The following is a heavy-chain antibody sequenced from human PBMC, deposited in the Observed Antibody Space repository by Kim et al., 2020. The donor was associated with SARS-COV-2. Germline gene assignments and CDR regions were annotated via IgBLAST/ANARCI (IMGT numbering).Heavy chain of an antibody. Sequence: NKYNADSVKGRFTISRDNSKNTVYLQMNSLRAEDTAVYYCAREDGYKYDYWGQGTLVTVSS. CDR2: NK. J-gene: IGHJ4*02. D-gene: IGHD5-12*01. V-gene: IGHV3-33*01. CDR3: AREDGYKYDY.